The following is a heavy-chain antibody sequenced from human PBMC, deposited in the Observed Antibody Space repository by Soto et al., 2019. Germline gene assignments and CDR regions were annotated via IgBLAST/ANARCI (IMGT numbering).Heavy chain of an antibody. CDR3: ARGEKWQQLVLGWFAP. CDR1: GGSVSSGSYY. V-gene: IGHV4-61*01. Sequence: QVQLQESGPGLVKPSETLSLTCTVSGGSVSSGSYYWSWIRQPPGKGLEWIGYIYYSGSTNYNPSLKSRVTISVDTSKNQFSRKLSSVTAADTAVYYCARGEKWQQLVLGWFAPWGQGTLVTVSS. CDR2: IYYSGST. D-gene: IGHD6-13*01. J-gene: IGHJ5*02.